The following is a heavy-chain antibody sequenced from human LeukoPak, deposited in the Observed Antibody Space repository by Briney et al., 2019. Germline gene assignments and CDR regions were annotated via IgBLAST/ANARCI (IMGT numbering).Heavy chain of an antibody. CDR2: ISAYNGNT. V-gene: IGHV1-18*01. CDR3: ARLYCSGGSCQSHLDY. D-gene: IGHD2-15*01. CDR1: GYTFTSYG. J-gene: IGHJ4*02. Sequence: ASVKVSCKASGYTFTSYGISWVRQAPGQGLEWMGWISAYNGNTNYAQKLQGRVTMTTDTSTSTAYVELRSLRSDDTAVYYCARLYCSGGSCQSHLDYWGQGTLVTVSS.